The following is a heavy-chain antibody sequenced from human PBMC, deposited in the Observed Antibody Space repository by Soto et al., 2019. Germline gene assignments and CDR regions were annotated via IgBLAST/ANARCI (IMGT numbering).Heavy chain of an antibody. CDR3: ATSALNHRAVFDY. CDR2: INPSGGST. J-gene: IGHJ4*02. V-gene: IGHV1-46*01. Sequence: AASVKVSCKASGYTFTSYYMHWVRQAPGQGLGWMGIINPSGGSTSYAQKFQGRVTMTRDTSTSTVYMELSSLRSEDTAVYYCATSALNHRAVFDYWGQGTLVTVSS. CDR1: GYTFTSYY.